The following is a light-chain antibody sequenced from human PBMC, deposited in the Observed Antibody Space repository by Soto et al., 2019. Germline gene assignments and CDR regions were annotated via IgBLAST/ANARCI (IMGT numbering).Light chain of an antibody. CDR1: QGISSY. Sequence: DIQLTQSPSFLSASVGERVTITCRSSQGISSYLAWYQQKPGKAPKLLIYAASTLQSGVPSRLSGSGSGTEFTLTISSLQPEDFATYYCQQLNSYPLTFGGGTKVEIK. J-gene: IGKJ4*01. CDR2: AAS. CDR3: QQLNSYPLT. V-gene: IGKV1-9*01.